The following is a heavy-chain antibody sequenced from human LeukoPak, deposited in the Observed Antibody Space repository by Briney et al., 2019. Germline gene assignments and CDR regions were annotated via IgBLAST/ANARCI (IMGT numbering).Heavy chain of an antibody. D-gene: IGHD3-3*01. Sequence: GRSLRLSCEVSGFTFSSNAMHWVRQAPGKGLEWAAVISYDGSNKNFADSVKGRFTVSRDNSKHTLYLHMNSLRSDDTAMYYCATGGKFDFWSGYHIDNWGQGTLVTVSS. J-gene: IGHJ4*02. V-gene: IGHV3-30*04. CDR3: ATGGKFDFWSGYHIDN. CDR1: GFTFSSNA. CDR2: ISYDGSNK.